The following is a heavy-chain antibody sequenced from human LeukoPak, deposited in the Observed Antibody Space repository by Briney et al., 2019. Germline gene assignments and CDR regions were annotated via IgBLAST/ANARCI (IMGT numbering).Heavy chain of an antibody. V-gene: IGHV1-69*01. CDR3: AREGRGYSYGSTTFDY. CDR2: IIPIFGTA. Sequence: ASVKVSCKASGGTFSSYAISWVRQAPGQGLEWMGGIIPIFGTANYAQKFQGRVTITADESTSTAYMELSSLRSEDTAVYYCAREGRGYSYGSTTFDYWGQGTLVTVSS. J-gene: IGHJ4*02. CDR1: GGTFSSYA. D-gene: IGHD5-18*01.